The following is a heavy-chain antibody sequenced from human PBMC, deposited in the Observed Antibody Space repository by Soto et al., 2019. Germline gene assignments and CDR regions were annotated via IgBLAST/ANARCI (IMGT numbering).Heavy chain of an antibody. CDR3: ARTYYYDSSGYYYEDY. J-gene: IGHJ4*02. CDR1: GGSISSGGYY. V-gene: IGHV4-31*03. CDR2: IYYSGST. D-gene: IGHD3-22*01. Sequence: QVQLQESGPGLVKPSQTLSLTCTVSGGSISSGGYYWSWIRQHPGKGLEWIGYIYYSGSTYYNPSVKSRVTISVDTSKNQFSLKLSSVTAADTAVYYCARTYYYDSSGYYYEDYWGQGTLVTVSS.